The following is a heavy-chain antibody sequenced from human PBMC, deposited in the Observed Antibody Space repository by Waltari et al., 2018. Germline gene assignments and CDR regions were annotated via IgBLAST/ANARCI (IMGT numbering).Heavy chain of an antibody. Sequence: QLQLQESGPGLVKPSETLSLTCTVSGGSISSSSYYWGWNRQPPWKGLEWIASIYYSGSTYYNPSLKSRVTISVDTSKNQFSLKLSSVTAADTAVYYCARALYSSGWYDQEYFHHWGQGTLVTVSS. J-gene: IGHJ1*01. D-gene: IGHD6-19*01. CDR3: ARALYSSGWYDQEYFHH. V-gene: IGHV4-39*07. CDR2: IYYSGST. CDR1: GGSISSSSYY.